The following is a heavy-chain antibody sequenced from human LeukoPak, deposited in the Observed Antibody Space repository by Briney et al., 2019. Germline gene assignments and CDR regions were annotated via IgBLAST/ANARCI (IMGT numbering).Heavy chain of an antibody. CDR1: GFTFSSYS. D-gene: IGHD3-10*02. CDR3: ARDMFVDQSHFDY. J-gene: IGHJ4*02. Sequence: GGSLRLSCAASGFTFSSYSMNWVRQAPGKGLEWVSSISSSSSYIYYADSVKGRFTISRDNAKNSLYLQMNSLRAEDTAVYYCARDMFVDQSHFDYWGQGTLVTVSS. CDR2: ISSSSSYI. V-gene: IGHV3-21*01.